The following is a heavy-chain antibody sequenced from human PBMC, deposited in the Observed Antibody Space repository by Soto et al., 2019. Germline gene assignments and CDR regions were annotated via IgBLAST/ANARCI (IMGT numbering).Heavy chain of an antibody. CDR3: TRWDYNSANAFHI. D-gene: IGHD1-1*01. V-gene: IGHV3-74*01. Sequence: GGSLRLSCAASGFTFDSSWMHWVRQAAGKGLVWVSRINGDGTSTSYADSVKGRFTISRDNVKNTLYLQMDSLRVEDTAVYYCTRWDYNSANAFHIWGQGTMVTVS. J-gene: IGHJ3*02. CDR1: GFTFDSSW. CDR2: INGDGTST.